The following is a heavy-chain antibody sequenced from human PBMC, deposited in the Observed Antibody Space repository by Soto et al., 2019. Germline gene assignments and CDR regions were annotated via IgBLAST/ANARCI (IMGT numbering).Heavy chain of an antibody. V-gene: IGHV3-48*01. CDR1: GFTFSSYS. J-gene: IGHJ5*02. CDR2: ISSSSGPI. Sequence: EVQLVESGGGLVQPGGSLRLSCAASGFTFSSYSMNWVRQAPGKGLEWVSYISSSSGPIYYADSVKGRFTISRDNAKNSLYLQMNSLRAEVTAVYYCAREASLTGTILNWFYPWGQGTLVTVSS. CDR3: AREASLTGTILNWFYP. D-gene: IGHD1-7*01.